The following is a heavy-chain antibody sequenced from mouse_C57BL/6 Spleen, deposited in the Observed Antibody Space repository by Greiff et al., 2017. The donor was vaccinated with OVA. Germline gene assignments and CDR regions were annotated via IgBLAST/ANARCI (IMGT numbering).Heavy chain of an antibody. D-gene: IGHD2-5*01. J-gene: IGHJ2*01. CDR2: IYPRDGST. CDR3: AKGDSNYFDY. CDR1: GYTFTSYD. Sequence: LEESGPELVKPGASVKLSCKASGYTFTSYDINWVKQRPGQGLEWIGWIYPRDGSTKYNEKFKGKATLTVDTSSRTAYRELHSLTSEDSAVYFCAKGDSNYFDYWGQGTTLTVSS. V-gene: IGHV1-85*01.